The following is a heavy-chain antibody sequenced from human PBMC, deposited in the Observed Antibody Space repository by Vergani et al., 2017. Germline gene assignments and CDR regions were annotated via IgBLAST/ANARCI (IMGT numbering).Heavy chain of an antibody. CDR2: IYYSGST. V-gene: IGHV4-59*01. CDR3: ARDWGYCSGGSCHQGYGMDV. Sequence: VQLLESGGGLVQPGGSLRLSCAASGFTFSDYYWSWIRQPPGKGLEWIGYIYYSGSTNYNPSLKSRVTISVDTSKNQFSLKLSSVTAADTAVYYCARDWGYCSGGSCHQGYGMDVWGQGTTVTVSS. D-gene: IGHD2-15*01. J-gene: IGHJ6*02. CDR1: GFTFSDYY.